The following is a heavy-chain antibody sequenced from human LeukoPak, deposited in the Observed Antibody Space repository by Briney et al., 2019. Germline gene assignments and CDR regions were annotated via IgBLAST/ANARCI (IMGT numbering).Heavy chain of an antibody. J-gene: IGHJ4*02. CDR2: FDPEDGET. CDR1: GYTFTSYG. CDR3: ATSSPENIGLDY. Sequence: ASVKVSCKASGYTFTSYGISWVRQAPGKGLEWMGGFDPEDGETIYAQKFQGRVTMTEDTSTDTAYMELSSLRSEDTAVYYCATSSPENIGLDYWGQGTLVTVSS. V-gene: IGHV1-24*01. D-gene: IGHD2/OR15-2a*01.